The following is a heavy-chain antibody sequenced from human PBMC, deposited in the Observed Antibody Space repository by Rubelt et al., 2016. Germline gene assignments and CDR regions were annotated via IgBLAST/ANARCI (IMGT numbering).Heavy chain of an antibody. CDR1: GYTFTGYY. D-gene: IGHD5-24*01. V-gene: IGHV1-2*02. CDR3: ARERDDYGDY. Sequence: QVQLVQSGAEVKKPGASVKVSCKASGYTFTGYYMHWVRQAPGQGLGWMGWINPNSGGTNYAQKFQGRVTRTTDTSTSTAYMELRSLRSDDTAVYYCARERDDYGDYWGQGTLVTVSS. CDR2: INPNSGGT. J-gene: IGHJ4*02.